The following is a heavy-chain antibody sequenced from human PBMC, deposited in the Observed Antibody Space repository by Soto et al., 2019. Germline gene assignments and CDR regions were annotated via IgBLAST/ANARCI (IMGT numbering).Heavy chain of an antibody. Sequence: GASVKVSCKASGYTFTSYGISWVRQAPGQGLEWMGWISAYNGNTNYAQKLQGRVTMTTDTSTSTAYMELRSLRSDDTAVYYCARVPGYGDYESGPDLDYWGQGTLVTVSS. CDR2: ISAYNGNT. V-gene: IGHV1-18*01. CDR3: ARVPGYGDYESGPDLDY. CDR1: GYTFTSYG. J-gene: IGHJ4*02. D-gene: IGHD4-17*01.